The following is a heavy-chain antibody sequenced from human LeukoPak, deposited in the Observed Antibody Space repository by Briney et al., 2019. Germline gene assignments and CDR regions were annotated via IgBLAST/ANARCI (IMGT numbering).Heavy chain of an antibody. Sequence: RTGGSLRLSCAASGFTFSSYGMHWVRQAPGKGLEWVAFIRYDGSNKYYADSVKGRFTISRDNSKNTLYLQMNSLRAEDAAVYYCAKTQIPIVVVPAPELIGYYYYMDVWGKGTTVTISS. J-gene: IGHJ6*03. CDR2: IRYDGSNK. D-gene: IGHD2-2*01. V-gene: IGHV3-30*02. CDR1: GFTFSSYG. CDR3: AKTQIPIVVVPAPELIGYYYYMDV.